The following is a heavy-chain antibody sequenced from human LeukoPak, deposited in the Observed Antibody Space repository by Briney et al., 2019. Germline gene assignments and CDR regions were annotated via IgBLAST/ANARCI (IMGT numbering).Heavy chain of an antibody. J-gene: IGHJ3*02. V-gene: IGHV1-69*05. CDR2: IIPIFGTA. CDR1: GGTFSSYA. Sequence: SVKVSCKASGGTFSSYAISWLRQAPGQGLEWMGGIIPIFGTANYAQKFQGRATITTDESTSTAYMELSSLRSEDTAVYYCAREWELIEVVGAFDIWGQGTMVTVSS. CDR3: AREWELIEVVGAFDI. D-gene: IGHD1-26*01.